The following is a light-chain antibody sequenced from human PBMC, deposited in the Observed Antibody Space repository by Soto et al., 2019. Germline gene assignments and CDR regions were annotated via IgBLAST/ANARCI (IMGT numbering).Light chain of an antibody. CDR2: GAS. J-gene: IGKJ5*01. V-gene: IGKV3-20*01. CDR3: QQYSSSPIT. Sequence: EIVLTQSPGTLSLSPGERATLSCRASKSVSSSLLAWFQQKPGQAPRLLIYGASSRATGIPDRFSGSGSGTDFTLTISRLEPEDSAVYYCQQYSSSPITFGQGTRLEIK. CDR1: KSVSSSL.